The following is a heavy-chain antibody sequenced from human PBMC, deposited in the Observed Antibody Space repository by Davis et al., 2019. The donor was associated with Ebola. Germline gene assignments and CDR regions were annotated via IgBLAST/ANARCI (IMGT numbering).Heavy chain of an antibody. CDR2: IYHSGST. Sequence: SETLSLTCAVSGGSISSSNWWSWVRQPPGKGLEWIGEIYHSGSTSYNPSLKSRVTISVDTSKNQFSLKLSSVTAADTAVYYCARGSSAGATKSFDWFDPWGQGTLVTVSS. CDR3: ARGSSAGATKSFDWFDP. V-gene: IGHV4-4*02. J-gene: IGHJ5*02. D-gene: IGHD1-26*01. CDR1: GGSISSSNW.